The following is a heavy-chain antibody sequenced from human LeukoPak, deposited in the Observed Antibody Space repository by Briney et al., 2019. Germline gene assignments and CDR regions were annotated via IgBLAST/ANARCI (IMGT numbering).Heavy chain of an antibody. D-gene: IGHD1-7*01. V-gene: IGHV3-30*02. Sequence: PGGSLRLFCVTSGFSVSSDYMSWVRQAPGKGLEWVAFIRYDGSNKYYADSVKGRFTISRDNSKNTLYLQMNSLRAEDTAVYYCAKDWYNWNYQAFDYWGQGTLVTVSS. J-gene: IGHJ4*02. CDR1: GFSVSSDY. CDR2: IRYDGSNK. CDR3: AKDWYNWNYQAFDY.